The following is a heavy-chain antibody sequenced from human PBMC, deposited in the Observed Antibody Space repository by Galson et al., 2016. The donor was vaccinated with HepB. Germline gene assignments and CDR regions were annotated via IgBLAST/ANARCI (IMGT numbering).Heavy chain of an antibody. CDR1: GFSFTNHW. D-gene: IGHD4-11*01. J-gene: IGHJ6*04. CDR3: ARDRSNYAGPYYGLDV. V-gene: IGHV3-48*03. Sequence: SLRLSCAASGFSFTNHWMTWVRQAPGKGLEWVSYISSSGSAEKYADSVQGRFTISRDNAKNSMYLQMNSLRVEDTAVYYCARDRSNYAGPYYGLDVWGEGTTVTVSS. CDR2: ISSSGSAE.